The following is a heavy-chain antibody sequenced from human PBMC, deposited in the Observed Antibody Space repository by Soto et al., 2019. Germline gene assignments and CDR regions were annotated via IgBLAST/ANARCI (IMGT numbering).Heavy chain of an antibody. CDR1: GGSISSGGYS. D-gene: IGHD6-6*01. CDR3: AGGIAARPLGY. J-gene: IGHJ4*02. V-gene: IGHV4-30-2*01. Sequence: QLQLQESGSGLVKPSQTLSLTCAVSGGSISSGGYSWSWIRQPPGKGLEWIGYIYHSGRTYYNPSLTRRVTISVDRSKNQFALKLSSVTAADTAVYYCAGGIAARPLGYWGQGTLVTVSS. CDR2: IYHSGRT.